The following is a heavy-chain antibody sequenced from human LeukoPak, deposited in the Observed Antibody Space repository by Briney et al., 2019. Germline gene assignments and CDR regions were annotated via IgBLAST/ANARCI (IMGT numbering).Heavy chain of an antibody. J-gene: IGHJ6*03. CDR2: IYSGGST. V-gene: IGHV3-53*01. D-gene: IGHD3-10*01. CDR1: GFTVSSNY. CDR3: ASGSGSYRTPYYYMDV. Sequence: GGSLRLSCVASGFTVSSNYMSWVRQAPGKGLEWVSVIYSGGSTYYADSVKGRFTISRDNPKNTLYLQMNSLRAEDTAVYYCASGSGSYRTPYYYMDVWGTGTTVTVSS.